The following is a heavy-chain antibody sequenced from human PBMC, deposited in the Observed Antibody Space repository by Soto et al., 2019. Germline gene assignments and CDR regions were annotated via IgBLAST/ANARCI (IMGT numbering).Heavy chain of an antibody. D-gene: IGHD3-3*01. J-gene: IGHJ6*02. CDR2: IYSGGST. V-gene: IGHV3-53*01. Sequence: GGSLRLSCAASGFTVSSNYMSWVRQAPGKGLEWVSVIYSGGSTYYADSVKGRFTISRDNSKNTLYLQMNSLRAEDTAVYYCARDTGDFWSGYPRFGMDVWGQGTTVPVYS. CDR1: GFTVSSNY. CDR3: ARDTGDFWSGYPRFGMDV.